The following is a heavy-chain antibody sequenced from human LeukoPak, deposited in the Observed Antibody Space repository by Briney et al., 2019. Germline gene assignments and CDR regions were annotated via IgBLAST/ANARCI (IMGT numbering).Heavy chain of an antibody. CDR1: GYSINTDYF. J-gene: IGHJ3*01. Sequence: SETLSLTCTVSGYSINTDYFWGCLRPPPRGRLEWIGSSSHSGNNYYTPSLKSRVTISVDTYKNPFSVKLGSVTAADTAVYYCATHGLRDDFCSSTSSCYPYSDAFDFWGQGTMVAVSS. V-gene: IGHV4-38-2*02. D-gene: IGHD2-2*01. CDR3: ATHGLRDDFCSSTSSCYPYSDAFDF. CDR2: SSHSGNN.